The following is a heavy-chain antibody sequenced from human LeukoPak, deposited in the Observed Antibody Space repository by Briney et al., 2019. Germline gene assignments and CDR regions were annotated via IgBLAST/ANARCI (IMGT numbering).Heavy chain of an antibody. CDR2: ISSSGDTI. V-gene: IGHV3-48*03. CDR1: GFTFSSYE. D-gene: IGHD5-24*01. CDR3: ASRTRRDGYNYFDY. Sequence: GGSLRLSCAASGFTFSSYEMNWVRQAPGKGLEWVSYISSSGDTIFYADSVKGRFTISRDNAKNSLYLQMNSLRAEDTAVYYCASRTRRDGYNYFDYWGQGTLVTVSS. J-gene: IGHJ4*02.